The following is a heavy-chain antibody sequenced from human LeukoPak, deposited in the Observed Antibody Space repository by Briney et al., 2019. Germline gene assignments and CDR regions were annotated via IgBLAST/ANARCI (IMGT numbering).Heavy chain of an antibody. Sequence: GGSLRLSCAASGFTFSSYGMHWVRQAPGKGLEWVSSISSSSSYIYYADSVKGRFTISRDNAKNSLYLQMNSLRAEDTAVYYCARARGFQNFDYWGQGTLVTVSS. CDR3: ARARGFQNFDY. D-gene: IGHD3-10*01. CDR1: GFTFSSYG. J-gene: IGHJ4*02. V-gene: IGHV3-21*01. CDR2: ISSSSSYI.